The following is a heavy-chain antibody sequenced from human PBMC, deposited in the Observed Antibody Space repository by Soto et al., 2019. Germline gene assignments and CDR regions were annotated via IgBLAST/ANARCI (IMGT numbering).Heavy chain of an antibody. CDR3: ARDNPPCSGGSCYPDYYYGMYV. D-gene: IGHD2-15*01. V-gene: IGHV1-69*13. CDR2: IIPIFGTA. Sequence: SVKVSCKASGGTFSSYAISWVRQAPGQGLEWMGGIIPIFGTANYAQKFQGRVTITADESTSTAYMELSSLRSEDTAVYYCARDNPPCSGGSCYPDYYYGMYVWGRGSTVTVSS. CDR1: GGTFSSYA. J-gene: IGHJ6*02.